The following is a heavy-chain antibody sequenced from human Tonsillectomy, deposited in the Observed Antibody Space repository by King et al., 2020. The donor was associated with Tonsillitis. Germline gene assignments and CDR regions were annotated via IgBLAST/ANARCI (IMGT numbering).Heavy chain of an antibody. CDR2: IYYRGST. V-gene: IGHV4-39*07. CDR3: AWTTKLETRGYHCIDA. CDR1: GGSISTSSYY. Sequence: QLQESGPGLVKPSETLSLTCKVSGGSISTSSYYWGWIRQPPGKGLEWIGSIYYRGSTYYNPSLKSRVTISVDTSKNQFSLKLSSVTAAATAVYFCAWTTKLETRGYHCIDAWGQGTTVTVSS. J-gene: IGHJ6*02. D-gene: IGHD1-1*01.